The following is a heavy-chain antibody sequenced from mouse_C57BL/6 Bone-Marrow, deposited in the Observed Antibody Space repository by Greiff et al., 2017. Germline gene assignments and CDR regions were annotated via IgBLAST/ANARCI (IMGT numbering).Heavy chain of an antibody. CDR2: IRSKSNNYAT. V-gene: IGHV10-1*01. J-gene: IGHJ4*01. D-gene: IGHD2-2*01. CDR1: GFSFNTYA. CDR3: VSMVTTNYAMDY. Sequence: EVKLVESGGGLVQPKGSLKLSCAASGFSFNTYAMNWVRQAPGKGLEWVARIRSKSNNYATYYADSVKDRFTISRDDSESMLYLQMNNLKTEDTAMYYCVSMVTTNYAMDYWGQGTSVTVSS.